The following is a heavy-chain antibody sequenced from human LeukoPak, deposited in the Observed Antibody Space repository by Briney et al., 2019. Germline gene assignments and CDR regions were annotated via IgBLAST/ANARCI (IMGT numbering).Heavy chain of an antibody. CDR1: GGTFSSYA. CDR3: ARTSHSSSWYDYFDY. D-gene: IGHD6-13*01. Sequence: SVKVSCKASGGTFSSYAISWVRQAPGQGLEWMGGIIPIFGTASYAQKFQGRVTITADESTSTAYMELSSLRSEDTAVYYCARTSHSSSWYDYFDYWGQGTLVTVSS. V-gene: IGHV1-69*13. J-gene: IGHJ4*02. CDR2: IIPIFGTA.